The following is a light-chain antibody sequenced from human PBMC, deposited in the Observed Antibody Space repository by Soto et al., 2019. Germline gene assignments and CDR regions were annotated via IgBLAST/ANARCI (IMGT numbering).Light chain of an antibody. Sequence: EIVMTQSPATLSVSPGERATLSCRASQSINSNLAWYQQKPGQAPRVLIYGASSRATGIPYRFSGSGSGTDFTLTISSLEPEDFTVYYCQHYGTSMWTFGQGTKVDIK. CDR3: QHYGTSMWT. CDR1: QSINSN. V-gene: IGKV3-20*01. J-gene: IGKJ1*01. CDR2: GAS.